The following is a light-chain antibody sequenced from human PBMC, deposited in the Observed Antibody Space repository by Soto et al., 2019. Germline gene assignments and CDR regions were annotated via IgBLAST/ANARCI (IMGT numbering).Light chain of an antibody. J-gene: IGKJ4*01. Sequence: EIVLTQSPATLSLSPGERATLSCRASQSVSSYLAWYQQKPGQAPRLLIYEASNRATGIPARFSGSGPGTDFTLTISSLEPEDFAVYYCQQRSNLLTFGGGTKVEIK. V-gene: IGKV3-11*01. CDR1: QSVSSY. CDR3: QQRSNLLT. CDR2: EAS.